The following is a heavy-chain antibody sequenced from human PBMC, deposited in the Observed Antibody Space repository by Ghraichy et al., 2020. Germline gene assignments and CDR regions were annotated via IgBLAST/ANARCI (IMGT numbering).Heavy chain of an antibody. Sequence: SETLFLTCTVSGGSISSGDYYWSWLRQPPGKGLEWIGYIFYSGSTYYNPSLSGSTYYSPSLKSRVIISVDTSKNQFSLKLSSLTAADTAVYYCARDDDTGDIWGQGTMVTVSS. V-gene: IGHV4-30-4*01. J-gene: IGHJ3*02. D-gene: IGHD3-9*01. CDR3: ARDDDTGDI. CDR1: GGSISSGDYY. CDR2: IFYSGST.